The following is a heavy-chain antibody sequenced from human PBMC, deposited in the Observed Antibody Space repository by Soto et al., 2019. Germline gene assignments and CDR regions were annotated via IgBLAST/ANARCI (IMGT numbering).Heavy chain of an antibody. CDR2: IIPMFGTT. Sequence: ASVKVSCKASGGTFSTYTMSWVRQAPGQGLEWMGGIIPMFGTTTYAENFQGRVTITADESTSTAYMELTSLRSEDTAVYYCTRVPGEGMVRGVILLPIDYWGQGTLVTVSS. CDR1: GGTFSTYT. CDR3: TRVPGEGMVRGVILLPIDY. D-gene: IGHD3-10*01. V-gene: IGHV1-69*13. J-gene: IGHJ4*02.